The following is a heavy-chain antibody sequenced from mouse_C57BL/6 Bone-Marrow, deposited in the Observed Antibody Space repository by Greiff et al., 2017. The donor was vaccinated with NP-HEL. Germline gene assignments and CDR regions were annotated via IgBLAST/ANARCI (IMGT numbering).Heavy chain of an antibody. CDR1: GYSFTGYY. CDR2: INPSTGGT. Sequence: VQLKQSGPELVKPGASVKISCKASGYSFTGYYMNWVKQSPEQSLEWIGEINPSTGGTTYNQKFKAKATLTVDKSSSTAYMQLKGLTSEDSAVYYCARSKAWFAYWGQGTLVTVSA. CDR3: ARSKAWFAY. V-gene: IGHV1-42*01. J-gene: IGHJ3*01.